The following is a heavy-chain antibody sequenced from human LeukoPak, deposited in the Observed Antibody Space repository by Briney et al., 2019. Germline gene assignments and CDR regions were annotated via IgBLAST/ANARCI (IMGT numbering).Heavy chain of an antibody. Sequence: GGSLRLSCAASGFTFSRYWMSWMRQAPGKGLEWVANIKYDGSEDYYVDSVKGRFTISRDNAKNTLYLQMNSLRAEDTAVYYCARDRGYCSGGSCSHDAFDIWGQGTMVTVSS. V-gene: IGHV3-7*01. CDR3: ARDRGYCSGGSCSHDAFDI. J-gene: IGHJ3*02. CDR1: GFTFSRYW. D-gene: IGHD2-15*01. CDR2: IKYDGSED.